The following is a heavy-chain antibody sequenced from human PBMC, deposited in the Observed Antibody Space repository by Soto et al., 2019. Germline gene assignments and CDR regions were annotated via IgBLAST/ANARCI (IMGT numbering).Heavy chain of an antibody. J-gene: IGHJ5*02. CDR3: ARHTAYSNYEAWLDP. D-gene: IGHD4-4*01. V-gene: IGHV4-31*03. CDR2: IYYSGTT. CDR1: GGSVDSGGYY. Sequence: SETLSLTCTVSGGSVDSGGYYWNWIRQYPGKGLEWIGYIYYSGTTYYNPSLKSRVTISVDTSKNQFSLKLFSVTAADTAVYYCARHTAYSNYEAWLDPWGQGTPVTVSS.